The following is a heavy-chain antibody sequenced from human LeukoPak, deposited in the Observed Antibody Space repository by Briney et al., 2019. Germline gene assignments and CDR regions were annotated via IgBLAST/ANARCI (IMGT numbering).Heavy chain of an antibody. Sequence: SETLSLTCTVSGGSISSYYWSWIRQPPGKGLEWIGYIYYSGSTNYNPSLKSRVTISVDTSKNQFSLKLSSVTAADTAVYYCARVGGYSGYGTFDYWGQGTLVTVSS. CDR1: GGSISSYY. CDR2: IYYSGST. CDR3: ARVGGYSGYGTFDY. D-gene: IGHD5-12*01. J-gene: IGHJ4*02. V-gene: IGHV4-59*01.